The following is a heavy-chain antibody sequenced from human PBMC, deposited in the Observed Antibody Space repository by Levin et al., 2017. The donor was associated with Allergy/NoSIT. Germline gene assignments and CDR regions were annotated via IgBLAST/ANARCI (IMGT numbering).Heavy chain of an antibody. CDR2: INPNSGGT. CDR3: ARGMVQLDDAFDI. V-gene: IGHV1-2*02. D-gene: IGHD1-1*01. CDR1: GYSFTVYY. Sequence: ASVKVSCKASGYSFTVYYMHWVRQAPGQGLEWMGWINPNSGGTNYAQKFQGRVTMTRDTSISTAYMELSRLRSDDTAVYYCARGMVQLDDAFDIWGQGTMVTVSS. J-gene: IGHJ3*02.